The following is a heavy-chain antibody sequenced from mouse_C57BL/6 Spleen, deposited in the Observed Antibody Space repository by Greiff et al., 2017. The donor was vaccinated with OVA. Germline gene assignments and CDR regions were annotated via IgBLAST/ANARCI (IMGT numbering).Heavy chain of an antibody. CDR1: GYSITSGYY. V-gene: IGHV3-6*01. CDR2: ISYDGSN. CDR3: AREGLRRRYFDY. D-gene: IGHD2-4*01. Sequence: EVQLQESGPGLVKPSQSLSLTCSVTGYSITSGYYWNWIRQFPGNKLEWMGYISYDGSNNYNPSLKNRISITRDTSKNQFFLKLNSVTTEDTATYYCAREGLRRRYFDYWGQGTTLTVSS. J-gene: IGHJ2*01.